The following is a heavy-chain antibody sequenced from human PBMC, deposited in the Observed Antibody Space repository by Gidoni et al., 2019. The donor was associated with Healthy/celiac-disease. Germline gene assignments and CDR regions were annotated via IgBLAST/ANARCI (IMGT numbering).Heavy chain of an antibody. D-gene: IGHD5-12*01. Sequence: EVQLLESGGGLVQPGGSLRLSCAASGFTFSSYAMSWVRQAPGTGLEWFSAISGSGGSTYYADSVKGRFTISRDNSKNTLYLQMNSLRAEDTAVYYCAKALPSMDRVATIDYWGQGTLVTVSS. CDR3: AKALPSMDRVATIDY. V-gene: IGHV3-23*01. J-gene: IGHJ4*02. CDR1: GFTFSSYA. CDR2: ISGSGGST.